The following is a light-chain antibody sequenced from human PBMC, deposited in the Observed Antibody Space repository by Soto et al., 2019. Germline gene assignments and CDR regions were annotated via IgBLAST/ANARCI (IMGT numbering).Light chain of an antibody. V-gene: IGKV3-15*01. J-gene: IGKJ1*01. CDR2: GAS. CDR3: QQYNNWPT. CDR1: QSVNSN. Sequence: EIVMTQSPATLSVSPGERATLSCRASQSVNSNLAWYQQTPGQAPRLLIYGASTRATGVPARFSGSGSGTEFILTVSSLQSEDFAVYFCQQYNNWPTCGQGTKVEIK.